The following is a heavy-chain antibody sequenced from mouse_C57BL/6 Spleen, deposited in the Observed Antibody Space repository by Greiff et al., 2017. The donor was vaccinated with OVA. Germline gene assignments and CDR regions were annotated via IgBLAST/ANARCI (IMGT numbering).Heavy chain of an antibody. V-gene: IGHV1-50*01. CDR1: GYTFTSYW. D-gene: IGHD1-1*01. Sequence: VQLQQPGAELVKPGASVKLSCKASGYTFTSYWMQWVKQRPGQGLAWIGEIDPSDSYTNYNQKFKGKATLTVDTSSSTAYMQLSSLTSDDSAVYYCARGYCSSLDYWGQGTTLTVSS. J-gene: IGHJ2*01. CDR2: IDPSDSYT. CDR3: ARGYCSSLDY.